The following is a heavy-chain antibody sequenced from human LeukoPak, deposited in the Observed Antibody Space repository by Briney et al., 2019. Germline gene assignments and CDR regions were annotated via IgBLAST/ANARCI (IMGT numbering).Heavy chain of an antibody. J-gene: IGHJ2*01. CDR3: ARDSKRYFDL. CDR1: GDSISSSSYY. Sequence: SQTLSLTCTVSGDSISSSSYYWSWIRQPAGKGLEWIGYIYYSGSANYNPSLKSRVTISVDTSKNQFSLKLSSVTAADTAVYYCARDSKRYFDLWGRGTLVTVSS. V-gene: IGHV4-61*10. CDR2: IYYSGSA.